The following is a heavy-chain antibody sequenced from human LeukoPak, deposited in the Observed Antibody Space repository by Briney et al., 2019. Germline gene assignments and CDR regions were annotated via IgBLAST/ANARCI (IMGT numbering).Heavy chain of an antibody. J-gene: IGHJ1*01. V-gene: IGHV3-23*01. CDR3: ANWEDYYYDSSGYPMGQYFQH. D-gene: IGHD3-22*01. CDR1: GFTFSSYG. Sequence: PGGSLRLSCAASGFTFSSYGMSWVRQAPGKGLEWVSAISGSGGSTYYADSVKGRFTISRDNSKNTLYLQMNSLRAEDTAVYYCANWEDYYYDSSGYPMGQYFQHWGQGTLVTVSS. CDR2: ISGSGGST.